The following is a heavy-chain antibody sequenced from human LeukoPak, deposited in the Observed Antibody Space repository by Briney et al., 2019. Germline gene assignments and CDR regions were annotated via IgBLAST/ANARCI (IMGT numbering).Heavy chain of an antibody. CDR2: IYTSGNT. CDR3: ARNSGDY. V-gene: IGHV4-4*07. Sequence: SETLSLTCSVSGGSISDFYWSWIRQPAGKGLEWIGRIYTSGNTNYNPSLKSRVTMSLDASKNQFSLKLSSVTAADTAVYYCARNSGDYWGLGTLVTFSS. J-gene: IGHJ4*02. D-gene: IGHD4-23*01. CDR1: GGSISDFY.